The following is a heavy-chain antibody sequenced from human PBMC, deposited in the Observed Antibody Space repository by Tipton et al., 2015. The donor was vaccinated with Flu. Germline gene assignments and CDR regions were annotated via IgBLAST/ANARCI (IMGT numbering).Heavy chain of an antibody. CDR2: INPDGSEI. CDR3: VRAIAVSGSL. D-gene: IGHD3-10*01. CDR1: GFSFTAYW. Sequence: GSLRLSCAGSGFSFTAYWMTWIRQAPGKGLEWVAVINPDGSEIHYRDSVKGRFTLSRDNARNLASLQMRSLRVEDTALYYCVRAIAVSGSLWGQGALITVSS. J-gene: IGHJ4*02. V-gene: IGHV3-7*04.